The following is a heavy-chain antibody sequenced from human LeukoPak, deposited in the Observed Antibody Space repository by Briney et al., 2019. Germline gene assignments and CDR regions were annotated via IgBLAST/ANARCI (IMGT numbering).Heavy chain of an antibody. V-gene: IGHV4-39*01. CDR1: GGSISSSSYY. Sequence: PSETLSLTCTVSGGSISSSSYYWGWIRQPPGKGLEWIGSIYYSGSTYYNPSLKSRATISVDTSKNQFSLKLSSVTAADTAVYYCASSYCSSTSCYYVRYYYYYMDVWGKGTTVTVSS. CDR3: ASSYCSSTSCYYVRYYYYYMDV. CDR2: IYYSGST. D-gene: IGHD2-2*01. J-gene: IGHJ6*03.